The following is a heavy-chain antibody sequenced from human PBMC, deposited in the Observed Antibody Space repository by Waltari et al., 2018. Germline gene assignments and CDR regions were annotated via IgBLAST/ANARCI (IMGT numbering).Heavy chain of an antibody. CDR2: IIWNSGNI. Sequence: EVQLVESVGGLVQPGGSLSLSCEASGFPFDAYAIHWVRQAPGKGLEWVSGIIWNSGNIDYADSVKGRFTISRDNAKNSLYLQMNSLRPEDTAFYYCTKGSTLFGVIIDYFDYWGQGTLVNVSS. CDR1: GFPFDAYA. D-gene: IGHD3-3*01. J-gene: IGHJ4*02. V-gene: IGHV3-9*01. CDR3: TKGSTLFGVIIDYFDY.